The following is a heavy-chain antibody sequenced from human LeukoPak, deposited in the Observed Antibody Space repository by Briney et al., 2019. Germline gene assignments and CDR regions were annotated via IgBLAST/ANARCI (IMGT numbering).Heavy chain of an antibody. CDR1: GFTFSSYW. V-gene: IGHV3-7*03. J-gene: IGHJ6*03. CDR3: AKPYDILTGYYYYYMDV. CDR2: IKQDGSEK. Sequence: GGSLRLSCAASGFTFSSYWMSWVRQAPGKGLEWVANIKQDGSEKYYVDSVKGRFTISRDNSKNTLYLQMNSLRAEDTAVYYCAKPYDILTGYYYYYMDVWGKGTTVTISS. D-gene: IGHD3-9*01.